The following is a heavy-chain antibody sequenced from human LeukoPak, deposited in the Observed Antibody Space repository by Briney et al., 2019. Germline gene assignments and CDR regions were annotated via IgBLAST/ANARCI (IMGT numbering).Heavy chain of an antibody. J-gene: IGHJ4*02. CDR2: IIPIFGTA. V-gene: IGHV1-69*05. CDR3: ARDRSGYYSDFDY. CDR1: GGTFSSYA. Sequence: VKVSCKASGGTFSSYAISWVRQAPGQGLEWMGRIIPIFGTANYAQKFQGRVTMTRDTSTSTVYMELSSLRSEDTAVYYCARDRSGYYSDFDYWGQGTLVTVSS. D-gene: IGHD3-3*01.